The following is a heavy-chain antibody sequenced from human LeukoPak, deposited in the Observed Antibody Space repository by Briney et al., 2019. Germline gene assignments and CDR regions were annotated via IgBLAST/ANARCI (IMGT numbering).Heavy chain of an antibody. CDR1: GFTFSSYA. CDR2: IGVGSNTI. D-gene: IGHD2-15*01. J-gene: IGHJ6*03. CDR3: ARGLSMDL. V-gene: IGHV3-48*01. Sequence: GGSLRLSCAASGFTFSSYAMNWVRQAPGKGLESISFIGVGSNTIYYADSVRGRFTISRDNAKNSLYLQMNSLRVEDTGIYYCARGLSMDLWGKGTTVTVSS.